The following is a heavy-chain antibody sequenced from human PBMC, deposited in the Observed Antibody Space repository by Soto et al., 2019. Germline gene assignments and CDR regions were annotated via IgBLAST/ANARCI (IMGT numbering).Heavy chain of an antibody. CDR1: GYTFTSYD. D-gene: IGHD4-4*01. J-gene: IGHJ6*03. Sequence: ASVKVSFKASGYTFTSYDINWVRQATGQGLEWMGWMNPNSGNTGYAQKFQGRVTMTRNTSISTAYMELSSLRSEDTAVYYCARRPDYSYYYYYMDVWGKGTTVTVSS. CDR2: MNPNSGNT. V-gene: IGHV1-8*01. CDR3: ARRPDYSYYYYYMDV.